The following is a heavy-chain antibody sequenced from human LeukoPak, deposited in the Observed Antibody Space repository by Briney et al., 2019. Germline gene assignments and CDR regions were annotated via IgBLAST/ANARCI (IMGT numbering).Heavy chain of an antibody. CDR3: TRGVGSWPYYYYYMDV. J-gene: IGHJ6*03. D-gene: IGHD6-13*01. CDR2: IRSKAYGGTT. V-gene: IGHV3-49*04. Sequence: GGSLRLSCAASGFTFSNAWMSWVRQAPGKGLEWVGFIRSKAYGGTTEYAASVKGRFTISRDDSKSIAYLQMNSLKTEDTAVYYCTRGVGSWPYYYYYMDVWGKGTTVTVSS. CDR1: GFTFSNAW.